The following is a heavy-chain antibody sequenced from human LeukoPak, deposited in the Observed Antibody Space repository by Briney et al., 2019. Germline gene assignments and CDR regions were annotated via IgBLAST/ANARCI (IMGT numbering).Heavy chain of an antibody. J-gene: IGHJ4*02. CDR1: GDTFTTYY. CDR2: INPSGGST. Sequence: GASVKVSCKASGDTFTTYYMHWVRQAPGQGLEWMGIINPSGGSTTNAQKFQGRVTMTRDTSTSTVYMELSSLRSEDTAVYYCAREVDYDSSGTRRGLLFDYWGQGTLVTVSS. D-gene: IGHD3-22*01. V-gene: IGHV1-46*01. CDR3: AREVDYDSSGTRRGLLFDY.